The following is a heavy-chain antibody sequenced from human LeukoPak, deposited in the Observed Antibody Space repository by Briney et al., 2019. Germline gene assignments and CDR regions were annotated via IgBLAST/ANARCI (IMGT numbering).Heavy chain of an antibody. CDR1: GFTFSSYS. CDR3: ARDKERYGG. J-gene: IGHJ4*02. D-gene: IGHD1-1*01. V-gene: IGHV3-21*01. CDR2: ISSSSSYI. Sequence: TGGSLRLSCAASGFTFSSYSMNWVRQAPGEGLEWVSSISSSSSYIYYADSVKGRFTISRDNAKNSLYLQMNSLRAEDTAVYYCARDKERYGGWGQGTLVTVSS.